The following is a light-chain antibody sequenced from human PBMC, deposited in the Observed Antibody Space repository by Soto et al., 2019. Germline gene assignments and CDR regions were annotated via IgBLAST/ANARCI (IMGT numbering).Light chain of an antibody. V-gene: IGKV1-39*01. CDR3: QQSYTIPLA. Sequence: DIQMTQSPSSLSASVGDRITITCRASQSITKYLNWYQHKPGKAPKLLIYAASNLQSGVPSRFSGSGSETDFTLTIRSLQPEDFATYYCQQSYTIPLAFGGGTQVDI. J-gene: IGKJ4*01. CDR2: AAS. CDR1: QSITKY.